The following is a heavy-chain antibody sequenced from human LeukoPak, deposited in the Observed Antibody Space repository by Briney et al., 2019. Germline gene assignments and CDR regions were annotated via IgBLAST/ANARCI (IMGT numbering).Heavy chain of an antibody. CDR3: ARASYDFWSGPLYYYYMDV. CDR2: IIPVSATA. J-gene: IGHJ6*03. CDR1: GGTLSSYA. Sequence: SVKVSCKASGGTLSSYAISWVRQAPGQGLEWMGGIIPVSATANYAQKFQGRVTITADESTSTAYMELSSLRSEDTAVYYCARASYDFWSGPLYYYYMDVWGKGTTVTVSS. D-gene: IGHD3-3*01. V-gene: IGHV1-69*13.